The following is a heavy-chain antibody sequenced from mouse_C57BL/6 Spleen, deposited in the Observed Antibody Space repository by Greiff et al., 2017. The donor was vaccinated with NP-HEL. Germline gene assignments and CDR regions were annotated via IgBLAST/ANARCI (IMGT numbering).Heavy chain of an antibody. V-gene: IGHV5-9*01. CDR3: ARHERGHLITTGFDY. CDR1: GFTFSSYT. J-gene: IGHJ2*01. CDR2: ISGGGGNT. Sequence: EVQLVESGGGLVKPGGSLKLSCAASGFTFSSYTMSWVRQTPEKRLEWVATISGGGGNTYYPDSVKGRFTISRDNAKNTLYLQMSSLRSEDTALYYCARHERGHLITTGFDYWGQGTTLTVSS. D-gene: IGHD1-1*01.